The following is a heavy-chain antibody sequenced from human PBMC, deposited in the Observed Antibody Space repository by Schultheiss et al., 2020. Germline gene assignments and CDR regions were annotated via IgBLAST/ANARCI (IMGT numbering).Heavy chain of an antibody. Sequence: SETLSLTCAVSGYSISSGYYWGWIRQPAGKGLEWIGRIYTSGSTNYNPSLKSRVTMSVDTSKNQFSLKLSSVTAADTAVYYCVRHWPLWFGELLPYFDYWGQGTLVTVSS. CDR3: VRHWPLWFGELLPYFDY. CDR1: GYSISSGYY. V-gene: IGHV4-4*07. D-gene: IGHD3-10*01. CDR2: IYTSGST. J-gene: IGHJ4*02.